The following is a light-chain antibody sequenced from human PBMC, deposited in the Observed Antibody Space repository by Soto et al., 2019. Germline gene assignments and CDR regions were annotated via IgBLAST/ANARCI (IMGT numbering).Light chain of an antibody. V-gene: IGKV1-5*03. CDR1: QSISSR. J-gene: IGKJ4*01. CDR3: QQYDSYPLT. Sequence: DIQMTQSPSTLSSSVGDRVTITCRASQSISSRFAWYQQKPGKAANLLIYKASSLATGVPSRFSGSGSGTDFTLTISSLEPDDFAAYYCQQYDSYPLTFGGGTKVEIK. CDR2: KAS.